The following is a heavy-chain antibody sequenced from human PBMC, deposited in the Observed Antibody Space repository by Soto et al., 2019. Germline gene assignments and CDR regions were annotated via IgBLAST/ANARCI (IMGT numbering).Heavy chain of an antibody. CDR1: GDTVNKYA. CDR2: IIPIFGTA. J-gene: IGHJ4*02. Sequence: QVQLEQSGAEVKTLGSSVKVSCKASGDTVNKYAISWVRQAPGQGLEWMGGIIPIFGTANYAPQFQDRVTITADEATSTAYMELTSLKSDDTAVYFCARGARFLEWLSFDHWGQGTLVTVSS. D-gene: IGHD3-3*01. CDR3: ARGARFLEWLSFDH. V-gene: IGHV1-69*12.